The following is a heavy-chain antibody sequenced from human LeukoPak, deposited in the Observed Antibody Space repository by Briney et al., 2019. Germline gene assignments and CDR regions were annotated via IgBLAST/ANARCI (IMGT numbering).Heavy chain of an antibody. Sequence: ASVKASCKASGYTFTGYYMHWVRQAPGQGLEWMGWINPNSGGTNYAQKFQGRVTMTRDTSISTAYMELSRLRSDDTAVYYCARVGSWYESGYYYGMDVWGQGTTVTVSS. CDR1: GYTFTGYY. CDR2: INPNSGGT. J-gene: IGHJ6*02. D-gene: IGHD2-15*01. CDR3: ARVGSWYESGYYYGMDV. V-gene: IGHV1-2*02.